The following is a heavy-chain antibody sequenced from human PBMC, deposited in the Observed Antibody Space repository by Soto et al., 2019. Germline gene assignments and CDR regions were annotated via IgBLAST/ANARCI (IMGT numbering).Heavy chain of an antibody. CDR3: ARDRWAGTPTNYYYYGMDV. CDR1: GGSISSYY. V-gene: IGHV4-59*01. D-gene: IGHD1-1*01. J-gene: IGHJ6*02. CDR2: IYYSGST. Sequence: SETLSLTCTVSGGSISSYYWIWIRQPPGKGLEWIGYIYYSGSTNYNPSLRSRVTISVDTSKNQFSLKLSSVTAADTAVYYCARDRWAGTPTNYYYYGMDVWGQGTTVTVSS.